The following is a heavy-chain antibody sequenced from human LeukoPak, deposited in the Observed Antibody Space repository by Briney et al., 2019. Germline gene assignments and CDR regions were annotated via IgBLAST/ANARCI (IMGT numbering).Heavy chain of an antibody. D-gene: IGHD2/OR15-2a*01. J-gene: IGHJ6*02. CDR1: GFTFSRYW. V-gene: IGHV3-74*01. Sequence: GGSLRLSCAASGFTFSRYWMHWLRQAPGKGLVWVSRISTDESSTSYADSVKGRFTISRDNGKNTLYLQMNSLRAEDTAVYYCASYLTSIPSGMDVWGQGTTVTVSS. CDR2: ISTDESST. CDR3: ASYLTSIPSGMDV.